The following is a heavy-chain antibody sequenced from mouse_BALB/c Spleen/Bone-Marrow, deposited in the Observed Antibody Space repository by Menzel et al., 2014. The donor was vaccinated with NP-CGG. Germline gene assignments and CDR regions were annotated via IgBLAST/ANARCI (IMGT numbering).Heavy chain of an antibody. CDR1: GFSLTSHG. CDR3: ARYLNYYGAMGY. V-gene: IGHV2-9*02. D-gene: IGHD1-1*01. Sequence: VHLVESGPGLVAPSQRLSITCTVSGFSLTSHGVHWVRQSPGKGLEWLGIIWAGGSTNHNLALMSRLSISKDNSKSQVFLKMNSLQTDDTAIYYCARYLNYYGAMGYWGQGTSVTVSS. CDR2: IWAGGST. J-gene: IGHJ4*01.